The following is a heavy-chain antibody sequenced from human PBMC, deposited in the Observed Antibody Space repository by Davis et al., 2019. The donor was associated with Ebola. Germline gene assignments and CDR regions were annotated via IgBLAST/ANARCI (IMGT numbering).Heavy chain of an antibody. CDR1: GFTFSSYG. Sequence: GGSLRLSCAASGFTFSSYGMHWVRQAPGKGLEWVSSISSDSDYIYYADSAKGRFTISRDNAKNSLYLQMNSLRAGDTAVYYCARHYVYDYYMGLDVWGQGTTVTVSS. V-gene: IGHV3-21*01. CDR2: ISSDSDYI. D-gene: IGHD3-16*01. CDR3: ARHYVYDYYMGLDV. J-gene: IGHJ6*02.